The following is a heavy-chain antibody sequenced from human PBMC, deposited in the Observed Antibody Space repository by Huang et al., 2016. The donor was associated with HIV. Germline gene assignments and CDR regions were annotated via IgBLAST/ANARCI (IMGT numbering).Heavy chain of an antibody. CDR1: GGSITSSSYY. D-gene: IGHD3-22*01. CDR3: ARHFSYYDSSGYTPWDAFDI. V-gene: IGHV4-39*01. CDR2: IYYSGST. Sequence: QLQLQGSGPGLVKPSETLSLTCTVSGGSITSSSYYWGWIRQPPGTGLEWVGSIYYSGSTDYNPSLKSRVHVSLDTSKNQFSLKLSSVTAADTAVYYCARHFSYYDSSGYTPWDAFDIWGQGTMVTVSS. J-gene: IGHJ3*02.